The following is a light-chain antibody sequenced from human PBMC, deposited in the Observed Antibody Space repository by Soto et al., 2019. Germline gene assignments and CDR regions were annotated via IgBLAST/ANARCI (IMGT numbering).Light chain of an antibody. CDR1: QTIGNY. CDR2: AAS. CDR3: QQSYNTPRT. Sequence: DIQMTQAPSSLPASVGDRVSITCRASQTIGNYLNWYQQRPGKAPNLLISAASTLQSGVPSRFSGSGSGTDFTLTITSLQPEDVATYYCQQSYNTPRTFGQGTKVEI. J-gene: IGKJ1*01. V-gene: IGKV1-39*01.